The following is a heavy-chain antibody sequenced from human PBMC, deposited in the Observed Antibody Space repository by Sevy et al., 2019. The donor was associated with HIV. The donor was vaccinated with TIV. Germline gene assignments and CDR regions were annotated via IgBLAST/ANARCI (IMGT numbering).Heavy chain of an antibody. CDR2: TRNKADGYTT. V-gene: IGHV3-72*01. D-gene: IGHD6-13*01. CDR3: ATHAGIAAAGRVFDY. Sequence: GGSLRLSCVASGFTFSDHYMEWVRQAPGKGLEWVGRTRNKADGYTTEYAASVKGRFTISRDESKNSLYLQMNSLKAEDTAVYYCATHAGIAAAGRVFDYWGQGTLVTVSS. J-gene: IGHJ4*02. CDR1: GFTFSDHY.